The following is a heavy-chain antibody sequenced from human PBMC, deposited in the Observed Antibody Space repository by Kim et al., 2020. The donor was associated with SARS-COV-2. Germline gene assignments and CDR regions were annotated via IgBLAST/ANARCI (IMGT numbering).Heavy chain of an antibody. CDR1: GFTYYDYS. V-gene: IGHV3-23*01. D-gene: IGHD1-1*01. J-gene: IGHJ4*02. CDR3: VKGQFIDNWYGNFDC. CDR2: ISGYGETT. Sequence: GGSLRLSCAASGFTYYDYSMTWVRQAPGKGLEWVASISGYGETTLNADSVKGRFTISRDNSQDTLYLQMNRLRVEDTAVYYCVKGQFIDNWYGNFDCWGQGTLVTVSS.